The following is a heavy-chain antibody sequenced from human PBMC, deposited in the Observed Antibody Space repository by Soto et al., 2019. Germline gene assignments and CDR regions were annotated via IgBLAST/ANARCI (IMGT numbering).Heavy chain of an antibody. J-gene: IGHJ6*02. CDR1: GGTFSSYA. Sequence: QVQMVQSGAEVKKPGSSVKVSCKASGGTFSSYAINWVRQAPGQGLEWMGGIIPFSATANHAQQFQGRVTITADESTSTAYMELSSLRSEDTAVYYCSRGSCSSGSCYSLGYGMDVWGQGTTVTVSS. CDR3: SRGSCSSGSCYSLGYGMDV. CDR2: IIPFSATA. D-gene: IGHD2-15*01. V-gene: IGHV1-69*01.